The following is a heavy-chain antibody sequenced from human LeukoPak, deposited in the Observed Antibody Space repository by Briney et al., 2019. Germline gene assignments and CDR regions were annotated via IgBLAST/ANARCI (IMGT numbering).Heavy chain of an antibody. Sequence: PSETLSLTCTVSGGSISSHYWSWIRQPPGKGLECIGYIYYSGTTNYNPSLKSRVTISVDMSRNQFSLKLRSVTAADTSVYYCAILSRRHNPGNLDYWGQGTVVTVSS. CDR1: GGSISSHY. J-gene: IGHJ4*02. D-gene: IGHD3-10*01. CDR2: IYYSGTT. CDR3: AILSRRHNPGNLDY. V-gene: IGHV4-59*08.